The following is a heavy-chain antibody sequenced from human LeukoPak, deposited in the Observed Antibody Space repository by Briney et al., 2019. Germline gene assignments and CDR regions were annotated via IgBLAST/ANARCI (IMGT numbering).Heavy chain of an antibody. D-gene: IGHD3-10*01. CDR3: ARDSDYGSGSYYRPFDY. CDR1: GYTFTSYG. V-gene: IGHV1-18*01. CDR2: ISAYNGNT. Sequence: ASVKVSCKASGYTFTSYGVSWVRQAPGQGLEWMGWISAYNGNTNYAQKVQGRLTMTTDTSTGTAYMELRSLRSDDTALYYCARDSDYGSGSYYRPFDYWGQGTLVTVSS. J-gene: IGHJ4*02.